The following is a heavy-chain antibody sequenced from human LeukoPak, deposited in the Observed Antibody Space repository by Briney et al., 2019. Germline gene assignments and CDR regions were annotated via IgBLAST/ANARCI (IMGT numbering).Heavy chain of an antibody. CDR3: AELGITMIGGV. V-gene: IGHV3-48*03. CDR1: GFTFSSYE. D-gene: IGHD3-10*02. Sequence: GGSLRLSCAASGFTFSSYEMNWVRQARGKGVEWVSYISSSGSTIYYADCVKGRFNISRDNDKNSLYLKMNSLRAEDTAVYYCAELGITMIGGVWGKGTTVTISS. CDR2: ISSSGSTI. J-gene: IGHJ6*04.